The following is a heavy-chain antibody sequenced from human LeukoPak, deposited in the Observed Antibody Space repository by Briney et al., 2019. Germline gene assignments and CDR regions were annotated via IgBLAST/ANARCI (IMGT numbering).Heavy chain of an antibody. CDR2: IKQDGSEK. D-gene: IGHD5-12*01. V-gene: IGHV3-7*03. J-gene: IGHJ5*02. CDR3: AKDSGYDYARNWFDP. CDR1: GFTFSSYW. Sequence: GGSLRLSCAASGFTFSSYWMSWVRQAPGKGLEWVANIKQDGSEKYYVDSVKGRFTISRDNAKNSLYLQMNSLRAEDTAFYYCAKDSGYDYARNWFDPWGQGTLVTVSS.